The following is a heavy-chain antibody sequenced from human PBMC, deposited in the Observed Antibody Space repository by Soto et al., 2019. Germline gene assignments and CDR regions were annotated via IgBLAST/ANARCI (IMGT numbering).Heavy chain of an antibody. D-gene: IGHD3-3*01. J-gene: IGHJ4*02. Sequence: SETLSLTCAVYGGSFSGYYWSWIRQPPGKGLEWIGEINHSGSTNYNPSLKSRVTISVDTSKNQFSLKLSSVTAADTAVYFCARDHTIFGVARIDYWGQVTLVTVAS. CDR1: GGSFSGYY. CDR2: INHSGST. V-gene: IGHV4-34*01. CDR3: ARDHTIFGVARIDY.